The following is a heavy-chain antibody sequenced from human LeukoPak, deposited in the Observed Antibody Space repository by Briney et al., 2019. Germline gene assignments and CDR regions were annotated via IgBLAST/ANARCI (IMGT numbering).Heavy chain of an antibody. CDR2: ISSSSSTI. V-gene: IGHV3-48*01. CDR3: ARSKPLRFLEWSPGGAFDI. D-gene: IGHD3-3*01. J-gene: IGHJ3*02. Sequence: GGSLRLSCAASGFTFSSYSMNWVRQAPGKGLEWVSYISSSSSTIYYADSVKGRFTISRDNAKNSLYLQMNSLRAEDTAVYYCARSKPLRFLEWSPGGAFDIWGQGTMVTVSS. CDR1: GFTFSSYS.